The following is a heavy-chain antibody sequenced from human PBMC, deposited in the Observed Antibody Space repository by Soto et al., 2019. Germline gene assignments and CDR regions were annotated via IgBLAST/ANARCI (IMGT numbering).Heavy chain of an antibody. CDR2: VHHSVTT. D-gene: IGHD3-22*01. CDR3: ARGTDYYDSSSYDYYFDY. J-gene: IGHJ4*02. CDR1: GGPVGYTSFY. Sequence: SETLSLTCDVSGGPVGYTSFYWGWLRQSPGKGLEWIGSVHHSVTTYYNPSLKGRVTISMDTSKNQFSLRLTSVTAADTAVYYCARGTDYYDSSSYDYYFDYWGQGTLVTVSS. V-gene: IGHV4-39*07.